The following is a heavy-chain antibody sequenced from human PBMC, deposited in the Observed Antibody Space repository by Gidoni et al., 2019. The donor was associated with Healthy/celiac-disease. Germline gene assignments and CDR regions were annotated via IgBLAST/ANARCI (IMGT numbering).Heavy chain of an antibody. D-gene: IGHD1-26*01. CDR3: ARGGSYDY. J-gene: IGHJ4*02. CDR1: GFTFSSYW. CDR2: INSGGSSI. V-gene: IGHV3-74*01. Sequence: EVQLVESGGGLVQPGGSLRLSCAASGFTFSSYWMHWVRQVPGKGLVWVSYINSGGSSISYADSVKGRFTISRDNAKNTVYLQMNSLRVEDTAVYYCARGGSYDYWGQGALVTVSS.